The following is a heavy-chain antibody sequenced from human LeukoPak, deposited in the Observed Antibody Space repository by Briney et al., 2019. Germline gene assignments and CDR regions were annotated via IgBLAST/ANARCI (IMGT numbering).Heavy chain of an antibody. J-gene: IGHJ6*03. CDR2: ISGSGGST. CDR1: GFTFSSYA. D-gene: IGHD3-10*01. V-gene: IGHV3-23*01. Sequence: GGSLRLSCAASGFTFSSYAMSWVRQAPGKGLEWVSVISGSGGSTYYADSVKGRFTISRDNSKNTLYLQMNSLRAEDTAIYYCAKTWGSGTYDYYYYSMDVWGKGTTVTVSS. CDR3: AKTWGSGTYDYYYYSMDV.